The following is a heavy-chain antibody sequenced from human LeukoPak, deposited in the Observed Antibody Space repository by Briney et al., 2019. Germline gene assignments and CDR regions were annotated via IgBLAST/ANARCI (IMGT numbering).Heavy chain of an antibody. D-gene: IGHD1-26*01. CDR3: ARAGGSYTFDY. J-gene: IGHJ4*02. CDR2: IDYSGST. V-gene: IGHV4-59*01. Sequence: SETLSLTCTVSGGPISSYYWSWTRQPPGKGLEWIGYIDYSGSTNCNPSLESRVTMSVDTSKNQFSLKLNSVTAADAAVYYCARAGGSYTFDYWGQGTLVTVSS. CDR1: GGPISSYY.